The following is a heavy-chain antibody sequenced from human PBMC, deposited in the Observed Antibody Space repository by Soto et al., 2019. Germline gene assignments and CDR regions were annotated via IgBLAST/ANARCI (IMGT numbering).Heavy chain of an antibody. D-gene: IGHD4-17*01. CDR1: GFTFNINA. CDR3: AKNTVHWYFDL. V-gene: IGHV3-23*01. Sequence: EVQLLESGGGLVQPGGSLRLSCAAPGFTFNINAMSWVRQAPGKGLEWVSSLSSNGGSTYYADSGRGRFTISRDNSKDTLYLQMNSLKAEDTAIYYCAKNTVHWYFDLWGRGTLVTVSS. J-gene: IGHJ2*01. CDR2: LSSNGGST.